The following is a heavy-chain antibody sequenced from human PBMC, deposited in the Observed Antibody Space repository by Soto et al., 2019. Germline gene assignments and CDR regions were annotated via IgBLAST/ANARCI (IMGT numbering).Heavy chain of an antibody. V-gene: IGHV1-69*01. D-gene: IGHD6-6*01. Sequence: QVQLVRSGAEVKKPGSSVKVSCKVSGGIFSSYAIGWVRQAPGQGLEWMAGIIPITGTTNHAQKFQGRVTVTADESTTTVYMELSSLTAEDTAVYYCAREYSSSSQYLYFDVWGRGTLVTVSP. CDR1: GGIFSSYA. CDR2: IIPITGTT. J-gene: IGHJ2*01. CDR3: AREYSSSSQYLYFDV.